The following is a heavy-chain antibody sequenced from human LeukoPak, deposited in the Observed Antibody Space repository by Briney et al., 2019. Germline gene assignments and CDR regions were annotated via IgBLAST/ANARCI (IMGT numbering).Heavy chain of an antibody. CDR3: ARDPMAHPGHY. CDR1: GFTFSSYS. CDR2: ISSSSYI. J-gene: IGHJ4*02. V-gene: IGHV3-21*01. Sequence: GGSLRLSCAASGFTFSSYSMNWVRQAPGKGLEWVSSISSSSYIYYADSVKGRFTISRDNAKNSLYLQMNSLRAEDTAVYYCARDPMAHPGHYWGQGTLVTVSS. D-gene: IGHD3-10*01.